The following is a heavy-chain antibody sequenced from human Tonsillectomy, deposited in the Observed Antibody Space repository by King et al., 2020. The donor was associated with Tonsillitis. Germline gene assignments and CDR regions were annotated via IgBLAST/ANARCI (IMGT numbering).Heavy chain of an antibody. J-gene: IGHJ4*02. CDR1: GFTFNSYW. CDR3: ARHGDYDPSLYYYFDS. V-gene: IGHV3-7*03. CDR2: IKQDGSEK. Sequence: VQLVESGGGLVQPGGSLRLSCAASGFTFNSYWMSWVRQAPGKGLEWVANIKQDGSEKYYVDSVKGRFTISRDNAKNSLYLQMNSLRAEDTAVYYCARHGDYDPSLYYYFDSWGQGTLVTVSS. D-gene: IGHD4-17*01.